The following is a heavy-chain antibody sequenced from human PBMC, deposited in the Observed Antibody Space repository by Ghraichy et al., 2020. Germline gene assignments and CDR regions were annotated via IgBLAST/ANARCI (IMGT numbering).Heavy chain of an antibody. J-gene: IGHJ6*02. CDR1: GFTIDSHW. Sequence: SCAASGFTIDSHWMHWVRQVPGKGLVWVSGINNDGSNTDFADFVKGRFTISRDNAKNTVHLQMNNLRADDSAIYYCVRGDYYFGLDVWGQGTTVTVSS. CDR3: VRGDYYFGLDV. CDR2: INNDGSNT. V-gene: IGHV3-74*01.